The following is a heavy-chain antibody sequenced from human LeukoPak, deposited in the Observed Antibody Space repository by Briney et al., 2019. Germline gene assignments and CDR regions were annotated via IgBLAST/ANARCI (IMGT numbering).Heavy chain of an antibody. CDR2: IIPIFGTA. V-gene: IGHV1-69*06. J-gene: IGHJ4*02. CDR1: GGTFSSYA. D-gene: IGHD4-17*01. Sequence: SVKVSCKASGGTFSSYAISWVRQAPGQGLEWMGGIIPIFGTANYAQKFQGRVTITADKSTTTAYMELSSLRSEDTAVYDWASDYGAGGDYWGQGTLVTVSS. CDR3: ASDYGAGGDY.